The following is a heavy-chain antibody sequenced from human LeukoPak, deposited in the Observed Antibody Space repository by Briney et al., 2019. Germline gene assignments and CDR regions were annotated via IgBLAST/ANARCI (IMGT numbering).Heavy chain of an antibody. CDR3: ARDPLFRSGYYDH. J-gene: IGHJ4*02. D-gene: IGHD6-19*01. Sequence: GGSLRLSCAASGFTFSDYYMSWIRQAPGKGLEWVSYISGSSSTMYYTDSVMGRFTISRDNAKNSLYLQMTSLTAEDTAVYYCARDPLFRSGYYDHWGQGALVTVSS. CDR2: ISGSSSTM. CDR1: GFTFSDYY. V-gene: IGHV3-11*01.